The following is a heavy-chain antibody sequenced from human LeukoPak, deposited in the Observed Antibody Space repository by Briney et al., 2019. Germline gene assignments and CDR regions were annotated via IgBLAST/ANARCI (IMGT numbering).Heavy chain of an antibody. J-gene: IGHJ6*03. V-gene: IGHV1-69*05. CDR2: IIPIFGTA. CDR1: GGTFSSYA. Sequence: ASVKVSCKASGGTFSSYAISWVRQAPGQGLEWMGGIIPIFGTANYAQKFQGRVTITTDESTSTAYMELSSLRSEDTAVYYCARGDVDTAMVGGFSYYYYMDVWGKGTTVTVSS. D-gene: IGHD5-18*01. CDR3: ARGDVDTAMVGGFSYYYYMDV.